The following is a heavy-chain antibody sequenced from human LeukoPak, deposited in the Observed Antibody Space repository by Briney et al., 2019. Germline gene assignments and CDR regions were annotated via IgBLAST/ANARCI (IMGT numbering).Heavy chain of an antibody. V-gene: IGHV1-46*01. Sequence: ASVKVSCKASGYSFTSHYMHWVRQAPGQGLEWLGLINPSGSSTLYAQKFQGRVTMTRDMSTTTDYMELSSLKSEDTAVYYCARDNSVGDVAWWFDPWGQGTLVTVSS. J-gene: IGHJ5*02. D-gene: IGHD1-26*01. CDR3: ARDNSVGDVAWWFDP. CDR1: GYSFTSHY. CDR2: INPSGSST.